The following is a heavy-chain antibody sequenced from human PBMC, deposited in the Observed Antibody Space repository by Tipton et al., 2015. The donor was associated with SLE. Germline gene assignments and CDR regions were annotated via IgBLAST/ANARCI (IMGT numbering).Heavy chain of an antibody. CDR1: GDSISPYY. CDR2: VYYSGIT. Sequence: LSLTCNVSGDSISPYYWSWIRQPPGKGLEWIAYVYYSGITKYNPSLKSRVTISLDTSKKQFSLTLTSVTAADTAVYYCARDVMGRTTTDRGTYQYYYYMDFWGKGTTVTVSS. CDR3: ARDVMGRTTTDRGTYQYYYYMDF. D-gene: IGHD3-10*01. J-gene: IGHJ6*03. V-gene: IGHV4-59*01.